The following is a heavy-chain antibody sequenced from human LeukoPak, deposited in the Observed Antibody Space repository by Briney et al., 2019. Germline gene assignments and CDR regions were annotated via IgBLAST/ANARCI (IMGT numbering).Heavy chain of an antibody. D-gene: IGHD4-17*01. J-gene: IGHJ4*02. CDR2: ISGSGGST. CDR3: AKPTTVTDNFDY. V-gene: IGHV3-23*01. CDR1: GFTFSSYA. Sequence: GGSLRLSCAASGFTFSSYAMSWVRQAPGKGLEWVSAISGSGGSTYYADSVRGRFTISRDNSKNTLYLQMNSLRAEDTAVYYCAKPTTVTDNFDYWGQGTLVTVSS.